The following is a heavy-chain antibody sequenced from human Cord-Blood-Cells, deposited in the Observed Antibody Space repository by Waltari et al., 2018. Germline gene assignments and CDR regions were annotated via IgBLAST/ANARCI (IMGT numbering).Heavy chain of an antibody. CDR2: INHSGST. Sequence: QVQLQQWGAGMLKPSETLSLTCAVHVGSFRGYYWSWICHPPGPGLECIGEINHSGSTNYNPSLKSRVTISVDTSKNQFSLKLSSVTAADTAVYYCARGRGYCSSTSCYAYYFDYWGQGTLVTVSS. D-gene: IGHD2-2*01. J-gene: IGHJ4*02. V-gene: IGHV4-34*01. CDR1: VGSFRGYY. CDR3: ARGRGYCSSTSCYAYYFDY.